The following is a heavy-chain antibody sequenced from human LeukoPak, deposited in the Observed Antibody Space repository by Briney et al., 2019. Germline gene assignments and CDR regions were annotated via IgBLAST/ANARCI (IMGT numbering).Heavy chain of an antibody. J-gene: IGHJ4*02. CDR3: ARVSSTGGLAY. CDR2: IHYNGSS. CDR1: GGSLTNYY. V-gene: IGHV4-59*08. D-gene: IGHD1-1*01. Sequence: PSETLSLTCTVSGGSLTNYYWIWIRQPPGKGLEWIGYIHYNGSSNSNPSLKSRVGLSIDTSKNQFSLKVNSMTPRDAAVYYCARVSSTGGLAYWGQGTLVTVSS.